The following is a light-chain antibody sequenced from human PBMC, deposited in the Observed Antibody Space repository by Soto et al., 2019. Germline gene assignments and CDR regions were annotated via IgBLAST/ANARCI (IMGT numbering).Light chain of an antibody. CDR2: DAS. CDR1: QPITAW. J-gene: IGKJ2*01. V-gene: IGKV1-5*01. CDR3: QQYNLYPYT. Sequence: DIQMTQSPSTLSASVGDRVTITCRASQPITAWLAWYQQKPGKAPNLLIYDASDLQSGVPSRFSGSGSGTEFTLTITGLQPDDFATYYCQQYNLYPYTFEQGTKLEIK.